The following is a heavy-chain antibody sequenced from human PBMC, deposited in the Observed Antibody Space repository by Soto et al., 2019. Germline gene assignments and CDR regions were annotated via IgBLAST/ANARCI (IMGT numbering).Heavy chain of an antibody. CDR1: GFTFSSYG. J-gene: IGHJ6*02. D-gene: IGHD3-3*01. CDR2: IWYDGSNK. CDR3: ARGSYYDFWGAPYGMDV. Sequence: SGGSLRLSSAAAGFTFSSYGVHRVRQAPGKGLEWVAVIWYDGSNKYYADSVKGRFTISRDNSKNTLYLQMNSLRAEDTAVYYCARGSYYDFWGAPYGMDVWGQGTTVTVSS. V-gene: IGHV3-33*01.